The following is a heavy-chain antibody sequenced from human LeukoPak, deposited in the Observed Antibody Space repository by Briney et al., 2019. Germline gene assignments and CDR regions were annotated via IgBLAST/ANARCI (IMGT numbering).Heavy chain of an antibody. CDR1: GYSISSAYY. V-gene: IGHV4-38-2*02. D-gene: IGHD3-22*01. CDR2: MYHSGST. CDR3: TRAGETMILPV. J-gene: IGHJ4*02. Sequence: KPSETLSLTCSVSGYSISSAYYWGWIRQPPGKGLEWIGTMYHSGSTNYNPSLKSRVTISVDTSKNQFSLNLNSVTAADTAVYYCTRAGETMILPVWGQGTLVTVSS.